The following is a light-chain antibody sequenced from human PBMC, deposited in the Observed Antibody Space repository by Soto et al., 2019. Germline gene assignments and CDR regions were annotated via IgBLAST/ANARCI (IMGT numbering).Light chain of an antibody. Sequence: CRATLSVLEGASATLSCTSSQSVSSNLAWYQQKPGQAPRLLIYGASTRATGIQDRFSGSGSGTDFTLTISRREHEDSAVDYYQQYGSTFPWTFGQGTKVDIK. CDR1: QSVSSN. V-gene: IGKV3-20*01. CDR3: QQYGSTFPWT. J-gene: IGKJ1*01. CDR2: GAS.